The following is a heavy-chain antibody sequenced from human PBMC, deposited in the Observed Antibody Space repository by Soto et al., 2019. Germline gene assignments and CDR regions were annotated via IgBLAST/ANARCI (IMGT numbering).Heavy chain of an antibody. V-gene: IGHV4-31*03. CDR2: IYYSGST. D-gene: IGHD3-10*01. Sequence: SETLSLTCTVSGGSISSGGYYWSWIRQHPGKGLEWIGYIYYSGSTYYNPSLKSRVTISVDTPKNQFSLKLSSVTAADTAVYYCARGPITMVRGRSDPWGQGTLVTVSS. CDR1: GGSISSGGYY. J-gene: IGHJ5*02. CDR3: ARGPITMVRGRSDP.